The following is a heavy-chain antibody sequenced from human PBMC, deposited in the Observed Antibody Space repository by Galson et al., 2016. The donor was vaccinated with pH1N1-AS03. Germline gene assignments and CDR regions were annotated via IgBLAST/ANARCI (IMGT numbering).Heavy chain of an antibody. V-gene: IGHV3-53*01. J-gene: IGHJ4*02. D-gene: IGHD3-22*01. CDR3: ARWSYYFDSSGYFGYLDY. CDR2: IYAGGST. CDR1: GFTVSTNY. Sequence: SLRLSCAASGFTVSTNYMTWVRQAPGKGLEWISVIYAGGSTFYADSVKGRFTTSRDNSKNTVFLQMNSLRAEDTAVYYCARWSYYFDSSGYFGYLDYWGQGTLVTVSS.